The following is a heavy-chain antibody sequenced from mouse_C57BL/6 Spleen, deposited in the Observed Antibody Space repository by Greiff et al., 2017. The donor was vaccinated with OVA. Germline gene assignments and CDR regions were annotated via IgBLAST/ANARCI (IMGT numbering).Heavy chain of an antibody. V-gene: IGHV2-6*01. D-gene: IGHD1-1*01. J-gene: IGHJ4*01. CDR2: IWGVGST. CDR1: GFSLTSYG. CDR3: ATSYYVSAMDY. Sequence: VKLQESGPGLVAPSQSLSITCTVSGFSLTSYGVDWVRQSPGKGLEWLGVIWGVGSTNYNSALKSRLSISKDNSKSQAFLKMSSLQTDDTAMYYCATSYYVSAMDYWGKGTSVTVSS.